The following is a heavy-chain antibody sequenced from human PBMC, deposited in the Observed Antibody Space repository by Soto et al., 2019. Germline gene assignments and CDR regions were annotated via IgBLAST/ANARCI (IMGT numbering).Heavy chain of an antibody. Sequence: SETLSLTCAVYGGSFSGYYWSWIRQPPGKGLEWIGEINHSGSTNYNPSLKSRVTISVDTSKNQFSLKLSSVTAADTAVYYCARVYYDSSSELFDCWGQGTLVTVSS. D-gene: IGHD3-22*01. CDR2: INHSGST. CDR1: GGSFSGYY. V-gene: IGHV4-34*01. J-gene: IGHJ4*02. CDR3: ARVYYDSSSELFDC.